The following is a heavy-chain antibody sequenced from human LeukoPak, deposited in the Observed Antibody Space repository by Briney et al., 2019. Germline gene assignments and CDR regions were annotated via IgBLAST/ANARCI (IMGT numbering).Heavy chain of an antibody. Sequence: GGSLRLSCAASGFTFSSYGMHWVRQAPGKGLEWVALIRYDVSNKYYADSVKGRFTISRDNSKNTLYLQMNSLRAEDTAVYYCAKDRIAAARYYFDYWGQGTLVTVSS. CDR2: IRYDVSNK. CDR3: AKDRIAAARYYFDY. CDR1: GFTFSSYG. D-gene: IGHD6-13*01. J-gene: IGHJ4*02. V-gene: IGHV3-30*02.